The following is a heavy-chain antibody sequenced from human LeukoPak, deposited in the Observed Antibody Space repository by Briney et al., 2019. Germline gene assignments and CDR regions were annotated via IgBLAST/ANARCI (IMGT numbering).Heavy chain of an antibody. CDR3: AKDQGVLLWFGELLDDAFDI. V-gene: IGHV3-23*01. CDR1: GFTFSSYA. J-gene: IGHJ3*02. Sequence: GGSLRLSCAASGFTFSSYAMSWVRQAPGKGLXXXXXXSGSGGSTYYADSVKGRFTISRDNSKNTLYLQMNSLRAEDTAVYYCAKDQGVLLWFGELLDDAFDIWGQGTMVTVSS. D-gene: IGHD3-10*01. CDR2: XSGSGGST.